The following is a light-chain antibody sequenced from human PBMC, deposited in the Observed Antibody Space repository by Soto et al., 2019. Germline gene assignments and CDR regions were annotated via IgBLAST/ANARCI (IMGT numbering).Light chain of an antibody. CDR3: QSYDSSMSAYV. CDR2: ANS. V-gene: IGLV1-40*01. J-gene: IGLJ1*01. Sequence: QSVLTQPPSVSGAPGQRVTISCSGSSSNIGAGYDVHWYQQLPGTAPKLLIFANSFRPSGVPDRFSGSKSGTSASLAITGLQDEDEADYYCQSYDSSMSAYVFGTGTKVTVL. CDR1: SSNIGAGYD.